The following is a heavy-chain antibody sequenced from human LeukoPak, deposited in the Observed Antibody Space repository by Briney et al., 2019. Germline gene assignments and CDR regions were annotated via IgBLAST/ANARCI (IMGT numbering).Heavy chain of an antibody. CDR1: GGSISSYC. V-gene: IGHV4-59*01. CDR3: ARGYAGATTFDY. Sequence: SETLSLTCTVSGGSISSYCWSWIRQPPGKGLEWIGYIYYSGSTNYNPSLKSRVTISVDTSKNQFSLKLSSVTAADTAVYYCARGYAGATTFDYWGQGALVTVSS. J-gene: IGHJ4*02. D-gene: IGHD1-26*01. CDR2: IYYSGST.